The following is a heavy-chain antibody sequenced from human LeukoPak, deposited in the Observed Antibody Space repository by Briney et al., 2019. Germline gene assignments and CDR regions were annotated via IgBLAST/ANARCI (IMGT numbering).Heavy chain of an antibody. J-gene: IGHJ4*02. V-gene: IGHV3-23*01. Sequence: PGGSLRLSCAASGFIFSNYAMTWVRQAPGKGLEWVSIIGGVSESFYYADSVKGRFTISRDNSKNTLYLQMNSLRAEDTAVYYCAKDLTMAYWGQGTLVTVSS. D-gene: IGHD3-3*01. CDR1: GFIFSNYA. CDR3: AKDLTMAY. CDR2: IGGVSESF.